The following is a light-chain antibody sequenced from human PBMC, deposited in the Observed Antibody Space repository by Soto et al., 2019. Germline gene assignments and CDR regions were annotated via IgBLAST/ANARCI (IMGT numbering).Light chain of an antibody. Sequence: DIQMTQSPSTLSASVGDRVTITCRASEKINKWLAWYQQKPGKAPKLLISDASSLESGVPSRFSGSGSGTDFTLTISGLQSEDLATYYCQQYYSYPPTFGQGTKVDIK. CDR1: EKINKW. J-gene: IGKJ1*01. V-gene: IGKV1-5*01. CDR3: QQYYSYPPT. CDR2: DAS.